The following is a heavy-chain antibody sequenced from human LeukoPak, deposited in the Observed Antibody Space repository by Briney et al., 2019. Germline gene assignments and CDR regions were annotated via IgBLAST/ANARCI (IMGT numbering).Heavy chain of an antibody. V-gene: IGHV1-2*02. CDR3: ARGPQKYYYGSGSYFLDY. CDR1: GYTFTGYY. CDR2: IDPNSGGT. J-gene: IGHJ4*02. D-gene: IGHD3-10*01. Sequence: ASVKVSCKASGYTFTGYYMHWVRQAPGQGLEWMGWIDPNSGGTNYAQKFQGRVTMTRDTSISTAYMVLNRLRSDDTAVYYCARGPQKYYYGSGSYFLDYWGQGTLVTVSS.